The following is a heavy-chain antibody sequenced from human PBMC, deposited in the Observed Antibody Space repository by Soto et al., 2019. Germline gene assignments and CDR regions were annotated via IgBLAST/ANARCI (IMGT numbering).Heavy chain of an antibody. J-gene: IGHJ5*02. Sequence: ASVKVSCKASGYTFTSYDINWVRQATGQGLEGMGWMNPNSGNTGYAQKFQGRVTMTRNTSISTAYMELSSLRSEDTAVYYCARGSDIVVVPAAMSSWFDPWGQGTLVTVSS. D-gene: IGHD2-2*01. V-gene: IGHV1-8*01. CDR2: MNPNSGNT. CDR3: ARGSDIVVVPAAMSSWFDP. CDR1: GYTFTSYD.